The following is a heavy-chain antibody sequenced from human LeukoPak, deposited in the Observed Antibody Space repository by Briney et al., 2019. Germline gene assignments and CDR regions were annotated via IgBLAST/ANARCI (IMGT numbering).Heavy chain of an antibody. CDR2: IKQDGSEK. V-gene: IGHV3-7*01. J-gene: IGHJ3*02. Sequence: GGSLKLSCAASGFTFSSYWMSWVRQAPGKGLEWVANIKQDGSEKYYVDSVKGRFTISRDNAKNSLYLQMNSLRAEDTAVYYCARDIVVVPAAPGDAFDIWGQGTMVTVSS. CDR1: GFTFSSYW. CDR3: ARDIVVVPAAPGDAFDI. D-gene: IGHD2-2*01.